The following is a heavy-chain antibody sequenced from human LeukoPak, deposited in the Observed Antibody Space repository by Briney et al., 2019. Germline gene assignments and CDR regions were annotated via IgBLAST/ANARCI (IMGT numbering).Heavy chain of an antibody. CDR3: AREHYFYHMDG. CDR1: GFTFSSYE. Sequence: RTGGSLRLSCAASGFTFSSYEMNWVRQAPGKGLEWVSYISSSGSTIYYADSVKGRFTISRDNAKNSLYLQMNSLRAEDTAVYYCAREHYFYHMDGWGEGTTVTVSS. CDR2: ISSSGSTI. V-gene: IGHV3-48*03. J-gene: IGHJ6*03.